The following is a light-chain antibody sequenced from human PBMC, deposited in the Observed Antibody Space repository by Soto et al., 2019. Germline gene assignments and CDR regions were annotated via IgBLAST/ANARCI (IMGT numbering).Light chain of an antibody. CDR3: TSYTSATTYV. Sequence: QSALTQPASVSGSPGQSITISCTGTSSDVGAYNYDSWYQQHPGKVPKLIIYDVNIRPSGVSNRFSGSKSGNTASLTISGLQAEDEADYYCTSYTSATTYVFGAGTKLTVL. V-gene: IGLV2-14*03. J-gene: IGLJ1*01. CDR1: SSDVGAYNY. CDR2: DVN.